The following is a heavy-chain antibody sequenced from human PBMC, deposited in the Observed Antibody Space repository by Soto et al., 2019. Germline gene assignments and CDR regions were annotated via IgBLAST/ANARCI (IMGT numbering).Heavy chain of an antibody. Sequence: ASVKVSCKASGYTFTGYYMHWVRQAPGQGLEWMGWINPNSGGTNYAQKFQGWVTMTRDTSISTAYMELSRLRSDDTAVYYCARDGNGHSSGYYFTTGSGMDVWGQGTTVTVS. D-gene: IGHD3-22*01. V-gene: IGHV1-2*04. J-gene: IGHJ6*02. CDR2: INPNSGGT. CDR3: ARDGNGHSSGYYFTTGSGMDV. CDR1: GYTFTGYY.